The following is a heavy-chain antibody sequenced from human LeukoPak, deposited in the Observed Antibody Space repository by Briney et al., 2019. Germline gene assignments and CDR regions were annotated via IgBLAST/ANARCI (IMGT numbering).Heavy chain of an antibody. J-gene: IGHJ1*01. Sequence: GGSLRLSCAASGFTFSSYAMSWVRQAPGKGLEWVSGISGSGGSTYYADSVKGRFTISRDNSKNTLYLQMKSLRAEDTAVYYCARTDETAPAEDFQHWGQGTLVTVSS. CDR3: ARTDETAPAEDFQH. D-gene: IGHD2-21*02. CDR2: ISGSGGST. CDR1: GFTFSSYA. V-gene: IGHV3-23*01.